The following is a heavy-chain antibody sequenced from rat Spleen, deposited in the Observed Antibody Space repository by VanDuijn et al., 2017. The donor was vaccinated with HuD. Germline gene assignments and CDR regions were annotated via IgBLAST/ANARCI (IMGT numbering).Heavy chain of an antibody. CDR3: TRDNERSYVMDA. Sequence: EVQLVESGGGLVHPGRSLKLSCVTSGFTFNNYWMTWIRQAPTKGLEWVATISYDGSSTYYRDSVKGRFTISRDNAKSTLYLQMNSLRSDDTATYYCTRDNERSYVMDAWGQGASVTVSS. CDR1: GFTFNNYW. CDR2: ISYDGSST. V-gene: IGHV5-31*01. J-gene: IGHJ4*01.